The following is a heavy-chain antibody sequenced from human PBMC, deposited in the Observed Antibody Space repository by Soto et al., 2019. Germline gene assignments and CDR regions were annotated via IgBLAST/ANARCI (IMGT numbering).Heavy chain of an antibody. CDR3: SSATDLATMGH. J-gene: IGHJ4*02. Sequence: QVQLVESGGGVVQPGRSLRLSCRGSGFTFGDYGMHWVRQAPGKGLEWLAIIWAAGGNKVYRDSVQGRFTVSRDNFRKTLFLQMNDLRAEDTAMYYCSSATDLATMGHGGQGTLVIVSS. CDR1: GFTFGDYG. CDR2: IWAAGGNK. D-gene: IGHD3-10*01. V-gene: IGHV3-33*01.